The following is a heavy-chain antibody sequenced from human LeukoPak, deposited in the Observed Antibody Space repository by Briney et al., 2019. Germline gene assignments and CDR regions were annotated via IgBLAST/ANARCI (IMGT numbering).Heavy chain of an antibody. Sequence: ASVKVSCKASGYTFISYGISWVRQAPRQGLEWMEWISGYNGNTNYAQKFQGRVTMTTDPSTSTAYMELRSLRADDTPVYYCARDDLHGDLDFDYWGQGTLVTVSS. J-gene: IGHJ4*02. CDR3: ARDDLHGDLDFDY. CDR1: GYTFISYG. D-gene: IGHD4-17*01. V-gene: IGHV1-18*04. CDR2: ISGYNGNT.